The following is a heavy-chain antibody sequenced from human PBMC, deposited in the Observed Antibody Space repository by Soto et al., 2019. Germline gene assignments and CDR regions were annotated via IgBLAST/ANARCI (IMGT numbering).Heavy chain of an antibody. J-gene: IGHJ6*02. CDR1: GLSLSTSGVG. CDR3: VHYGHFGSGTYGMYCYYGMDV. V-gene: IGHV2-5*01. CDR2: IYWNDNK. Sequence: QITLKESGPTLVKPTQTLTLTCTLSGLSLSTSGVGVGWIRQPPGKDLEWLALIYWNDNKRYSPSLKSRITIPKDTSKNQLVLTMTNMDRMDTATYYCVHYGHFGSGTYGMYCYYGMDVWGQGTSVTVSS. D-gene: IGHD3-10*01.